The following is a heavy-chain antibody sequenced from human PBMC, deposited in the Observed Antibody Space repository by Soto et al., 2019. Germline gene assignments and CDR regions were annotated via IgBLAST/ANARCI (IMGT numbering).Heavy chain of an antibody. CDR1: GFTVSSNY. CDR2: IYSGGST. J-gene: IGHJ4*02. Sequence: GGSLRLSCAASGFTVSSNYMSWVRQAPGKGLEWVSVIYSGGSTYYADSVKGRFTISRDNSRNTLYLQMNSLGAEDAALYYCAKALVGEVGATDYWGQGTLVTVSS. V-gene: IGHV3-53*01. D-gene: IGHD1-26*01. CDR3: AKALVGEVGATDY.